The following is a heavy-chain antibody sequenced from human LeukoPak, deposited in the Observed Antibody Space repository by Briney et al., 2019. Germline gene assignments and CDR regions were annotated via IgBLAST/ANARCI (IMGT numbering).Heavy chain of an antibody. CDR2: MNPNSGNT. V-gene: IGHV1-8*02. Sequence: ASVKVSCKASGGTFISYAISWVRQATGQGLEWMGWMNPNSGNTGYAQKFQGRVTMTRNTSISTAYMELSSLRAEDTAVYYCARDGGSYYPYFYYYYMDVWGKGTTVTVSS. J-gene: IGHJ6*03. CDR3: ARDGGSYYPYFYYYYMDV. CDR1: GGTFISYA. D-gene: IGHD1-26*01.